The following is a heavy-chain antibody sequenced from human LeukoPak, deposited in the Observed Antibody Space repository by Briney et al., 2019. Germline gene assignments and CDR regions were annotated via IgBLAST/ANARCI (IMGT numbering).Heavy chain of an antibody. CDR1: GDSVSGNSAA. Sequence: SQTLSLTCAISGDSVSGNSAAWNWIRQSPSRGLEWLGRTYYRSKWYYGYAVSVKSRIKINPDTSTNQFSLQLSSVTPEDTAVYYCARSTCSSDICTLDVWGQGTTVTVSS. J-gene: IGHJ6*02. V-gene: IGHV6-1*01. CDR2: TYYRSKWYY. CDR3: ARSTCSSDICTLDV. D-gene: IGHD2-2*01.